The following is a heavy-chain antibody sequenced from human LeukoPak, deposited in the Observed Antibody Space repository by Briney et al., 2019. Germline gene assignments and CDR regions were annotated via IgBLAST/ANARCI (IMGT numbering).Heavy chain of an antibody. V-gene: IGHV3-69-1*02. CDR2: ISSGA. CDR3: ARGRGDYGSYYMDV. D-gene: IGHD4-17*01. Sequence: PGGSLRLSCAAPAFTFSDYSMNWVRQAPGKGLERVPSISSGAYSADSVKSRFTISRDNAKNSLYLQMNSLRAEDTAVYYCARGRGDYGSYYMDVWGKGTTVTVSS. J-gene: IGHJ6*03. CDR1: AFTFSDYS.